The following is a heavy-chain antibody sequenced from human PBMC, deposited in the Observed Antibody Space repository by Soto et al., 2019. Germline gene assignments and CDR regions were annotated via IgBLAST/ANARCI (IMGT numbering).Heavy chain of an antibody. V-gene: IGHV4-30-4*01. CDR1: GGSISSGGSY. CDR2: IYYSGNT. Sequence: ASETLSLTCTVSGGSISSGGSYWGWIRQPPGKGLEWIGYIYYSGNTYFNPPLKSRVTLSVDTSKNQFSLNLSSVTAADTAVYYCVRYCSTTKCPFDYWGQGTLVTVSS. J-gene: IGHJ4*02. D-gene: IGHD2-2*01. CDR3: VRYCSTTKCPFDY.